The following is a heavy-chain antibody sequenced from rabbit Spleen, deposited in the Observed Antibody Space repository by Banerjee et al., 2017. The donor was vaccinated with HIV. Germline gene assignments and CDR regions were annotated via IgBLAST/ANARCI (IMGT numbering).Heavy chain of an antibody. CDR2: INAVTGKA. V-gene: IGHV1S43*01. D-gene: IGHD1-1*01. J-gene: IGHJ6*01. CDR1: GFSFSSSDY. CDR3: ARELNTDL. Sequence: QEQLVESGGGLVQPEGSLTLTCTASGFSFSSSDYMCWVRQAPGKGLEWIACINAVTGKAVYASWAKGRFTISRSTSLNTVDLKMTSLTAADTATYFCARELNTDLWGPGTLVTVS.